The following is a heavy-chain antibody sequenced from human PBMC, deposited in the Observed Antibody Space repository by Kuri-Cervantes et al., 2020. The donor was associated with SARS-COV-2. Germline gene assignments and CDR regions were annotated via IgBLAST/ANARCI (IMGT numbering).Heavy chain of an antibody. Sequence: GGSLRLSCAASGFTVSSNYMSWVRQAPGKGLEWVSVIYSGGSTYCADSVKGRFTISRDNSKNTLYLQMNSLRAEDTAVYYCASARNSSGWYTYYYMDVWGKGTTATVSS. CDR2: IYSGGST. V-gene: IGHV3-66*01. J-gene: IGHJ6*03. D-gene: IGHD6-19*01. CDR1: GFTVSSNY. CDR3: ASARNSSGWYTYYYMDV.